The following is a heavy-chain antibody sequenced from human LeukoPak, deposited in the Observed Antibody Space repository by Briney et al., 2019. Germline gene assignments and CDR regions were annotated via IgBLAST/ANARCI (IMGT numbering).Heavy chain of an antibody. D-gene: IGHD3-16*01. J-gene: IGHJ4*02. CDR3: ARVGRGGVEDFDY. CDR1: GFTFSSYA. CDR2: ISGSGGST. Sequence: GGSLRLSCAASGFTFSSYAMSWVRQAPGKGLEWVSAISGSGGSTYYADSVKSRFTISRDNSKNTLYLQMNSLRAEDTAVYYCARVGRGGVEDFDYWGQGTLVTVSS. V-gene: IGHV3-23*01.